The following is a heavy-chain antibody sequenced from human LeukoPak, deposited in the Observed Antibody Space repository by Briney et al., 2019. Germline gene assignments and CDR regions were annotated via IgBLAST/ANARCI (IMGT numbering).Heavy chain of an antibody. CDR2: INPNSGGT. CDR1: GYTFTGYY. J-gene: IGHJ3*02. D-gene: IGHD3-22*01. Sequence: GASVKVSCKASGYTFTGYYMHWVRQAPGQGLEWMGWINPNSGGTNYAQKFQGRVTMTRDTSISTAYMELSRLRSDDTAVYYCARVPYYYDSSGYYSREDAFDIWGQGTMVTVSS. CDR3: ARVPYYYDSSGYYSREDAFDI. V-gene: IGHV1-2*02.